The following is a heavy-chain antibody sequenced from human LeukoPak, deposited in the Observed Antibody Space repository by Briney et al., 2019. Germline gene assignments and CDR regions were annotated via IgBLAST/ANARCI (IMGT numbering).Heavy chain of an antibody. CDR2: ISSNGGST. Sequence: GGSLRLSCSASGFTFSSYAMHWVRQAPGKGLEYVSAISSNGGSTYYADSVKGRFTISRDNSKNTLYLQMSSLRAEDTAVYYCAWENGYGDFSLGYWGQGTLVTVSS. V-gene: IGHV3-64D*06. D-gene: IGHD4-17*01. CDR3: AWENGYGDFSLGY. CDR1: GFTFSSYA. J-gene: IGHJ4*02.